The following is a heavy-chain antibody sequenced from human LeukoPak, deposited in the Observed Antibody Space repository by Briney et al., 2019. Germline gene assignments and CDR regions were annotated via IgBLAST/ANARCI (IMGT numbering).Heavy chain of an antibody. CDR1: GGSISSSSYY. D-gene: IGHD3-10*01. J-gene: IGHJ4*02. CDR2: IYYSGST. Sequence: SETLSLTCTVSGGSISSSSYYWGWIRQPPGKGLEWIGSIYYSGSTYYNPSLKSRVTISVDTSKNQFSLKLSSVTATDTAVYYCARHITMVRGVIPDYWSQGTLVTVSS. V-gene: IGHV4-39*01. CDR3: ARHITMVRGVIPDY.